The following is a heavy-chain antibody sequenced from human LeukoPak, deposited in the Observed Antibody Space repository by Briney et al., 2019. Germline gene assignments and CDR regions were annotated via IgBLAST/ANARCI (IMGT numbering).Heavy chain of an antibody. V-gene: IGHV3-23*01. CDR3: AKRGGWYNFHY. J-gene: IGHJ4*02. CDR1: GFTFGSYA. CDR2: IRGSGDST. D-gene: IGHD6-19*01. Sequence: PGGSLRLSCAASGFTFGSYAMSWVRQAPGKGLEWVSGIRGSGDSTDYADSVKGRFTISRDNSKNTLYLQMNSLRAEDTAVYYCAKRGGWYNFHYWGQGTLVTVSS.